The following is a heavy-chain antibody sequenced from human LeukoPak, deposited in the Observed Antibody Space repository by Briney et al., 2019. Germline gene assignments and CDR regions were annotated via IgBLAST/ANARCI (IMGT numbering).Heavy chain of an antibody. V-gene: IGHV4-30-4*08. Sequence: SETLSLTCTVSGGSISSGDYYWSWIRQPPGKGLEWIGYIYYSGSTYYNPSLKSRVTISVDTSKNQFSLKLSSVTAADTAVYYCAREVVSGTFDSWGQGTLVTVSS. J-gene: IGHJ4*02. CDR3: AREVVSGTFDS. CDR2: IYYSGST. CDR1: GGSISSGDYY. D-gene: IGHD6-19*01.